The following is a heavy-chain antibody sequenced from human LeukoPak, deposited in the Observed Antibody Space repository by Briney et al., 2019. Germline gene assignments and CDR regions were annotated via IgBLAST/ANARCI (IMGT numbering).Heavy chain of an antibody. D-gene: IGHD3-22*01. CDR1: GYTFTSYG. Sequence: GASVKVSCKASGYTFTSYGISWVRQAPGQGLEWMGWISAYNGNTNYAQKLQGRVTMTTDTSTSTAYMELRSLRSDDTAVYYCARDLPHSPTYYYDSSGYTSFDYWGQGTLVTVSS. CDR3: ARDLPHSPTYYYDSSGYTSFDY. CDR2: ISAYNGNT. V-gene: IGHV1-18*01. J-gene: IGHJ4*02.